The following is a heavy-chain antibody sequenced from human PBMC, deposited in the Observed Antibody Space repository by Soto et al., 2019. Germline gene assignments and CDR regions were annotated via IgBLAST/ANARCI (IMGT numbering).Heavy chain of an antibody. CDR2: ISGSGGST. D-gene: IGHD3-10*01. V-gene: IGHV3-23*01. CDR1: GFTFSSYA. J-gene: IGHJ6*03. CDR3: AKSPMVRGVPGIYYYMDV. Sequence: GSLRLSCAASGFTFSSYAMSWVRQAPGKGLEWVSAISGSGGSTYYADSVKGRFTISRDNSKNTLYLQMNSLRAEDTAVYYCAKSPMVRGVPGIYYYMDVWGKGTTVTVSS.